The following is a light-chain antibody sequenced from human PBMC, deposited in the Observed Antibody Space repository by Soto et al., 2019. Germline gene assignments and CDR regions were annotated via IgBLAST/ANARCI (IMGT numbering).Light chain of an antibody. CDR3: QQYGNSIPIT. Sequence: EVVLTQSPGTLSLSPGERATLSCRASQSVSTSFLAWYQQKPGQAPRLLIYGAFSRATGIPDRFSGSGSGTDFTLTISRLEPEDFAGYNCQQYGNSIPITFGQGTRLE. CDR2: GAF. J-gene: IGKJ5*01. CDR1: QSVSTSF. V-gene: IGKV3-20*01.